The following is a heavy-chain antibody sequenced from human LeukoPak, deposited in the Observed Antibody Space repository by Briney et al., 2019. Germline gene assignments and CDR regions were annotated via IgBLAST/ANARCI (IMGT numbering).Heavy chain of an antibody. J-gene: IGHJ6*02. D-gene: IGHD2-15*01. V-gene: IGHV4-39*01. CDR2: IYYSGST. CDR1: GGSISSSSYY. Sequence: PSETLSLTCTVSGGSISSSSYYWGWIRQPPGKGLEWIGSIYYSGSTYYNPSLKSRVTISVDTSKNQLSLKLSSVTAADTAVYYCVAYCSGGSCYHYYYYGMDVWGQGTTVTVSS. CDR3: VAYCSGGSCYHYYYYGMDV.